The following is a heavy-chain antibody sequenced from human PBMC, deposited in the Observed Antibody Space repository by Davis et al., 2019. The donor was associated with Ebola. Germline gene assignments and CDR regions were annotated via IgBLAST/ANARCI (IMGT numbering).Heavy chain of an antibody. V-gene: IGHV3-74*01. Sequence: PGGSLRLSCAASGFTFSSYWMHWVRQAPGKGLVWVSRINPDGSFTDYADSVKGRFSISRDSTSNTLYLHMNSLRADDAAVYYCVKRLDSYFECWGQGTLVTVSS. CDR3: VKRLDSYFEC. CDR1: GFTFSSYW. D-gene: IGHD3-16*01. J-gene: IGHJ4*02. CDR2: INPDGSFT.